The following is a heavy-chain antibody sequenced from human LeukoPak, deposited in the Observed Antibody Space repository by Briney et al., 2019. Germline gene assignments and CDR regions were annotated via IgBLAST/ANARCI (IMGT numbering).Heavy chain of an antibody. CDR2: INPNSGGT. V-gene: IGHV1-2*02. CDR1: GYTFIDYY. J-gene: IGHJ4*02. CDR3: ARGGYNTGWEFDY. Sequence: ASVKVSCKASGYTFIDYYMHWMRQAPGQGLEWMGWINPNSGGTDYAQKFQGRVTMTRDTSISTAYMELSRLRSDDTAVYYCARGGYNTGWEFDYWGQGTLVTVSS. D-gene: IGHD6-19*01.